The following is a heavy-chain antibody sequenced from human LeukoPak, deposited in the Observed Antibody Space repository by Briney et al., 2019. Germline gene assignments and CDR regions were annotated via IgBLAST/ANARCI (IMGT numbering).Heavy chain of an antibody. V-gene: IGHV3-30*02. D-gene: IGHD5-18*01. CDR3: AKGRDTAMATCDY. J-gene: IGHJ4*02. CDR1: GFTVSSNY. Sequence: GGSLRLSCAASGFTVSSNYMSWVRQAPGKGLEWVAFIQYDGSEKYYADSVKGRFIISRDNSKNTLYLQMNSLRAEDTAVYYCAKGRDTAMATCDYWGQGTLVTVSS. CDR2: IQYDGSEK.